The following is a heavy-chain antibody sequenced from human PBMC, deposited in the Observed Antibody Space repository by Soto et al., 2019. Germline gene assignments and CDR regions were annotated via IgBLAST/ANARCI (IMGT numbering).Heavy chain of an antibody. V-gene: IGHV1-69*02. CDR2: IIPILGIA. Sequence: QVQLVQSGAEVKKPGSSVKVSCKASGGTFSSYTISWVRQAPGQGLEWMGRIIPILGIANYAQKFQGRVTITADKSTSTAYMELSSLRSEDTAVYYCATHPSIIASGWFDPWGQGTLVTVSS. CDR3: ATHPSIIASGWFDP. D-gene: IGHD7-27*01. J-gene: IGHJ5*02. CDR1: GGTFSSYT.